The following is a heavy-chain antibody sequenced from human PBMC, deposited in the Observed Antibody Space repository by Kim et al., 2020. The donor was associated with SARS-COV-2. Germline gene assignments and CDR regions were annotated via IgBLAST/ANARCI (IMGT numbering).Heavy chain of an antibody. CDR3: AKMVIMDGYNYFYYYAMDG. D-gene: IGHD2-21*01. J-gene: IGHJ6*02. CDR1: GFTFDTYA. Sequence: GGSLRLSCVASGFTFDTYAMSWVRQAPGRGLEWVSVISGGALNKFYADSVRGRFTISRDNSKNTLYLQMNSLRDEDTALYYCAKMVIMDGYNYFYYYAMDGWGQGPAVTVCS. CDR2: ISGGALNK. V-gene: IGHV3-23*01.